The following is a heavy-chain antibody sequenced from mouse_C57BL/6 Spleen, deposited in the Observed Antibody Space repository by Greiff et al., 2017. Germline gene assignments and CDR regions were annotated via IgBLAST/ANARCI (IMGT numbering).Heavy chain of an antibody. CDR3: ARDRDGYYYFDY. CDR1: GYTFTSYW. CDR2: IYPSDSET. V-gene: IGHV1-61*01. J-gene: IGHJ2*01. Sequence: QVQLQQPGAELVRPGSSVKLSCKASGYTFTSYWMDWVKQRPGQGLEWIGNIYPSDSETHYNQKFKDKATLTVDKSSSTAYMQLSSLTSEDSAVYYCARDRDGYYYFDYWGQGTTRTVSS. D-gene: IGHD2-3*01.